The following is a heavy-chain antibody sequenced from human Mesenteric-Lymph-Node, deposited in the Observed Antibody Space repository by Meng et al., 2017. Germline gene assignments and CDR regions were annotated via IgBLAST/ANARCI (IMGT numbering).Heavy chain of an antibody. CDR2: ISHTGTT. Sequence: QGQLLESGPGLVKPSGTLSLTCAVSGDSISNNYWWTWVRQSPGKGLEWIGEISHTGTTNYNPSLESRVTISVDKSNNQFSLKLNSVTAADTATYYCAGRQWLGPQWGQGTLVTVSS. CDR3: AGRQWLGPQ. J-gene: IGHJ4*02. V-gene: IGHV4-4*02. CDR1: GDSISNNYW. D-gene: IGHD6-19*01.